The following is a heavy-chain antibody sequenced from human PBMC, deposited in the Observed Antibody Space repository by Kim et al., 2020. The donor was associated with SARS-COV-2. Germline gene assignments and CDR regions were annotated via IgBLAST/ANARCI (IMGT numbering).Heavy chain of an antibody. J-gene: IGHJ2*01. CDR2: IIPILGIA. CDR3: ARDPTVTTGPGGWYFDL. Sequence: SVKVSCKASGGTFSSYAISWVRQAPGQGLEWMGRIIPILGIANYAQKFQGRVTITADKSTSTAYMELSSLRSEDTAVYYCARDPTVTTGPGGWYFDLWGRGTLVTVSS. CDR1: GGTFSSYA. V-gene: IGHV1-69*04. D-gene: IGHD4-17*01.